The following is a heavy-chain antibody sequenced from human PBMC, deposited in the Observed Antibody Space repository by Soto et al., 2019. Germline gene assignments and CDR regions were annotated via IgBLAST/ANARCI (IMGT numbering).Heavy chain of an antibody. CDR3: ARRYCSSTSCLTSYYYYYYMDV. D-gene: IGHD2-2*01. V-gene: IGHV1-18*01. J-gene: IGHJ6*03. Sequence: ASVKVSCKASGYTFTSYGISWVRQAPGQGLEWMGWISAYNGNTNYAQKLQGRVTMTTDTSTSTAYMELRSLRSDDTAVYYCARRYCSSTSCLTSYYYYYYMDVWGKGTTVTVSS. CDR1: GYTFTSYG. CDR2: ISAYNGNT.